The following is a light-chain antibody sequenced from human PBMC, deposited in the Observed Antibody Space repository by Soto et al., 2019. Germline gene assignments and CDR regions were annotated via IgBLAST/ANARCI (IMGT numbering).Light chain of an antibody. Sequence: DIQMTQSPSTLSASVGDRVTITCRASQSISSWLAWYQQKPGKAPKLLIYDASSLESGVPSRFSGSGSWTEFTLTNSSLQPDDFGSYYCKQYNSYSWTFGQGTNVEIK. V-gene: IGKV1-5*01. CDR3: KQYNSYSWT. J-gene: IGKJ1*01. CDR1: QSISSW. CDR2: DAS.